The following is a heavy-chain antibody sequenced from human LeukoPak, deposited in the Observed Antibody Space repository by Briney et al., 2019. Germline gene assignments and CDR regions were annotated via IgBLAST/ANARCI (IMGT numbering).Heavy chain of an antibody. CDR1: GFTFSSYW. CDR2: IKQDGSEK. CDR3: ARLAVLGYCSGGSCYHDAFDI. D-gene: IGHD2-15*01. J-gene: IGHJ3*02. Sequence: GGSLRLSCAASGFTFSSYWMSWVRQAPGKGLEWVANIKQDGSEKYYVDSVKGRFTISRDNAKNSLYLHMNSLRAEDTAVYYCARLAVLGYCSGGSCYHDAFDIWGQGTMVTVSS. V-gene: IGHV3-7*01.